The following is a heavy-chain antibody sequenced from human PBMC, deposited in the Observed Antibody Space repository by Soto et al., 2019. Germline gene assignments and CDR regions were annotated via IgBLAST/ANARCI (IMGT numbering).Heavy chain of an antibody. J-gene: IGHJ4*02. CDR1: GFTFSSNW. V-gene: IGHV3-7*03. CDR3: ASVEWEYRGYADY. Sequence: VQLVESGGGLVQPGGSLRLSCAASGFTFSSNWMSWVRQAPGKGLEWVANIKRDGSEKYYVDSVKGRFTISRDNAKNSLYLQMNSLRADDTAVYDCASVEWEYRGYADYWGQGTLVTVSS. D-gene: IGHD5-12*01. CDR2: IKRDGSEK.